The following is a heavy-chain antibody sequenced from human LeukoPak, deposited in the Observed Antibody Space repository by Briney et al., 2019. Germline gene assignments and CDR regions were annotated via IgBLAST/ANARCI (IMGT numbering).Heavy chain of an antibody. D-gene: IGHD3-3*01. V-gene: IGHV4-30-4*07. CDR1: GGSISSGGYS. CDR3: ARVDRYDFYFDY. CDR2: IYYSGST. J-gene: IGHJ4*02. Sequence: PSETLSLTCAVSGGSISSGGYSWSWIRQPPGKGLEWIGYIYYSGSTYYNPSLKSRVTISVDTSKNQFSLKLSSVTAADTAVYYCARVDRYDFYFDYWGQGTLVTVSS.